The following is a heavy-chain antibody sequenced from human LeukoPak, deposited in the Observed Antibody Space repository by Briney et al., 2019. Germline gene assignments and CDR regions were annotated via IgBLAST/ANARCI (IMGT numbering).Heavy chain of an antibody. CDR1: GFPFGSYA. D-gene: IGHD1-1*01. CDR3: AKVDYWSPENYLDS. CDR2: ITDGADT. Sequence: GGSLRLSCAASGFPFGSYAMTWVRQAPGKGLESVSVITDGADTYYADSVKGRFTISRDNSQNTVHLQMDNLRADDTVVYYCAKVDYWSPENYLDSWGQGTLVTVSS. V-gene: IGHV3-23*01. J-gene: IGHJ4*02.